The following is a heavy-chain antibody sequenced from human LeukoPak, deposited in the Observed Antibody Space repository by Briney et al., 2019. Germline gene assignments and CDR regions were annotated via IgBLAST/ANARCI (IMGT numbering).Heavy chain of an antibody. Sequence: PGGSLRLSCAASGFTFSSYGMHYLRQAPGKGLEGVAFIRYDGSNKYYADSVKGRFTISRDNSKNTLYLQMNSLRAEDTAVYYCAKDRHPGYSNNWYYFDYWGQGTLVTVSS. CDR3: AKDRHPGYSNNWYYFDY. D-gene: IGHD6-13*01. CDR1: GFTFSSYG. V-gene: IGHV3-30*02. CDR2: IRYDGSNK. J-gene: IGHJ4*02.